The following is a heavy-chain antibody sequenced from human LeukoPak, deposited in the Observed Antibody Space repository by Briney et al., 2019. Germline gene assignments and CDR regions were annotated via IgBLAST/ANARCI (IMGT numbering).Heavy chain of an antibody. CDR3: ARGRSTGYPYYFEY. J-gene: IGHJ4*02. Sequence: GASVNVSCTASGYTFTIYDINWVRQATGQGLEWMGWMNPNSGSTGYAQKFQGRVTITRNTSISTAYMELSGLRSEDTAVYYCARGRSTGYPYYFEYWGQGTLVTVSS. D-gene: IGHD5-12*01. CDR1: GYTFTIYD. CDR2: MNPNSGST. V-gene: IGHV1-8*03.